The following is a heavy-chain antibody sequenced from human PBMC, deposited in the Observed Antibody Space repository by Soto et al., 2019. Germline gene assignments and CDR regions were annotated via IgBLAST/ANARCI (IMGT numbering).Heavy chain of an antibody. CDR2: ISGSGGST. CDR3: AKDDWHGYNYY. Sequence: GGSLRLSCAASGFTFSSYAMSWVRQAPGKGLEWVSAISGSGGSTYYADSMKGRFTISRDNSKNTLYLQMNSLRAEDTAVYYCAKDDWHGYNYYWGQGTLVTVSS. CDR1: GFTFSSYA. J-gene: IGHJ4*02. D-gene: IGHD5-12*01. V-gene: IGHV3-23*01.